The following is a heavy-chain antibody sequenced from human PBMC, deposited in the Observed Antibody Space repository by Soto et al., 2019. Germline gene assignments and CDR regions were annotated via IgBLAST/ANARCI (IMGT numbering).Heavy chain of an antibody. V-gene: IGHV3-30*18. D-gene: IGHD4-17*01. CDR2: ISYDETNK. J-gene: IGHJ4*02. Sequence: QVQLVQSGGGVVQPGKSLRLSCAASGFTFSSNGMHWVRQAPGKGLEWVAVISYDETNKYYADSVKGRFTISRDNSKNTLYLQMDSLRVEDTAVYYCAKGRDDYGDLPMYDYWCQGTLVTVSS. CDR1: GFTFSSNG. CDR3: AKGRDDYGDLPMYDY.